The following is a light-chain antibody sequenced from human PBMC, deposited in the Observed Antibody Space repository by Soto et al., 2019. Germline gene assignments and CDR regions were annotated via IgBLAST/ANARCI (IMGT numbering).Light chain of an antibody. CDR1: QSVSSSY. V-gene: IGKV3-20*01. CDR3: QQYGRSSLT. J-gene: IGKJ3*01. CDR2: GAS. Sequence: EIVLTPSPGTLSFSPGERATLSCRASQSVSSSYLAWYQQKPGQAPRLLIYGASSRATGIPDRFSGSGSGTDFTLTISRLDPEDFAVYYCQQYGRSSLTFGPGTKVDIK.